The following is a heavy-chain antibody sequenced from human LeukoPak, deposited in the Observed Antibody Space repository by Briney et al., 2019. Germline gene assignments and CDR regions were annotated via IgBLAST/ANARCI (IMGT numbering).Heavy chain of an antibody. CDR2: IYYSGST. CDR1: GGSISSYY. J-gene: IGHJ6*03. V-gene: IGHV4-59*01. Sequence: PSETLSLTCTVSGGSISSYYWSWIRQPPGKGLEWIGYIYYSGSTNYNPSLKSRVTISVDTSKNQFSLKLSSVTAADTGVYYCARGIAARPGYYYYYMDVWGKGTTVTVSS. CDR3: ARGIAARPGYYYYYMDV. D-gene: IGHD6-6*01.